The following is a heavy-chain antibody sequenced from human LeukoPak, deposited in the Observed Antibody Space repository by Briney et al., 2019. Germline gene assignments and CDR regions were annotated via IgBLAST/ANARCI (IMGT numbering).Heavy chain of an antibody. CDR3: ATLHYAWYFDL. CDR2: IYHSGST. Sequence: SETLSLTCTVSGYSISSGYYWGWIRPPPGKGLEWIGSIYHSGSTYYNPSLKSRVTISVDTSNNQFALRLSAVTAADTAVYDSATLHYAWYFDLWGRGTLVTVSS. D-gene: IGHD4-17*01. CDR1: GYSISSGYY. J-gene: IGHJ2*01. V-gene: IGHV4-38-2*02.